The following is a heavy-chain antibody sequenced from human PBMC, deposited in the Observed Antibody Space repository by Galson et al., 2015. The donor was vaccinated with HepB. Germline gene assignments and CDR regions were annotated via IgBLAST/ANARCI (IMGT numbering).Heavy chain of an antibody. Sequence: SVKVSCKASGYTFTDFGISWVRQAPGQGLEWMGWVSAYNGNRNYAQTFQDRLTMTTDTSTNTAYMELRSLRSDDAAVYYCTRDLGSSPGIFFDYWGQGTLVTVSS. D-gene: IGHD2-2*01. CDR2: VSAYNGNR. CDR1: GYTFTDFG. V-gene: IGHV1-18*04. J-gene: IGHJ4*02. CDR3: TRDLGSSPGIFFDY.